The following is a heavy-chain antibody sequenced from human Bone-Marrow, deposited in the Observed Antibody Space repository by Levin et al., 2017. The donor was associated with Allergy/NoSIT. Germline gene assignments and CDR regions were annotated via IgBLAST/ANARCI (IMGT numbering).Heavy chain of an antibody. Sequence: GGSLRLSCEASGFNFNDFAINWVRQAPGKGLEWVSAISGSGDTVYYPDSVRGRFTISRDNSKNMVHLQMNSLRADDTAMYYCARASRVVPAHAPFDYRGQGTPVTVSS. CDR2: ISGSGDTV. V-gene: IGHV3-23*01. D-gene: IGHD2-2*01. J-gene: IGHJ4*02. CDR1: GFNFNDFA. CDR3: ARASRVVPAHAPFDY.